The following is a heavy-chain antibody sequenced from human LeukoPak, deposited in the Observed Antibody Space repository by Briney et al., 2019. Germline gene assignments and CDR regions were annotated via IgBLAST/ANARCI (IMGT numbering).Heavy chain of an antibody. V-gene: IGHV3-23*01. Sequence: GGSLRLSCAASGFTFSGYAMSWVRQAPGKGLEWVSAISGSGGSTYYADSVKGRFTISRDNAKNSLYLQMNSLRAEDTALYYCAKSFGYSSSWYYFDYWGQGTLVTVSS. CDR1: GFTFSGYA. CDR2: ISGSGGST. J-gene: IGHJ4*02. CDR3: AKSFGYSSSWYYFDY. D-gene: IGHD6-13*01.